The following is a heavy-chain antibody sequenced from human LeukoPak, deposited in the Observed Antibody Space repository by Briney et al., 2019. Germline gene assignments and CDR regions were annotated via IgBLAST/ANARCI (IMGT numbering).Heavy chain of an antibody. CDR1: GFTFNKDG. J-gene: IGHJ4*02. CDR2: VNENGAET. V-gene: IGHV3-23*01. D-gene: IGHD6-19*01. Sequence: GGSLRLSCAASGFTFNKDGMSWVRQAPGKGLEWVSTVNENGAETHYADSVKGRFTISRDNSKNSVLWQMNSLRAGDTALYYCTKGDGGWYPIDYWGQGTLVIVSS. CDR3: TKGDGGWYPIDY.